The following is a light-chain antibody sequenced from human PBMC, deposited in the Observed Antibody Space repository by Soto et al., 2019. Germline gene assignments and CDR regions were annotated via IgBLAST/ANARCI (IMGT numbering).Light chain of an antibody. CDR2: EVS. J-gene: IGLJ1*01. CDR3: CSYTSSITYV. V-gene: IGLV2-14*01. Sequence: QSDLNQPASVSGSPGQSITISCTGTSSDVGGYNYVSWYQQHPGKAPKLMIYEVSYRPSGVSDRFSGSKSGNTASLTISGLQAEDEADYYCCSYTSSITYVFGTGTELTVL. CDR1: SSDVGGYNY.